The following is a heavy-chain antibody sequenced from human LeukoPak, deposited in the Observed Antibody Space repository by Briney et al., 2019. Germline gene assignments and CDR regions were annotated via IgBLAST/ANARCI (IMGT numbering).Heavy chain of an antibody. CDR1: GGSFSGYY. V-gene: IGHV4-34*01. CDR3: VRVLQGDPYYYGMDV. D-gene: IGHD1-1*01. J-gene: IGHJ6*02. CDR2: INHSGST. Sequence: SETLSLTCAVYGGSFSGYYWSWIRQPPGKWLEWIGEINHSGSTNYNPSLKSRVTISVDTSKNQFSLKLSSVTAADTAVYYCVRVLQGDPYYYGMDVWGQGTTVTVSS.